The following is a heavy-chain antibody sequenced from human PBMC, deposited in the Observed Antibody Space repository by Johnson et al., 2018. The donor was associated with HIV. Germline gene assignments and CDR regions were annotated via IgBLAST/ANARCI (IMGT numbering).Heavy chain of an antibody. CDR2: ISYDGSNK. Sequence: QVQLVESGGGVVQPGRSLRLSCAASGFTFRSYIMHWVRQAPGEGLEWVALISYDGSNKYYADSVKGRFTISRDNSKNTLYLQMNSLRAEDTAVYYCAKDSNRWELLQDAFDIWGQGTMVTVSS. J-gene: IGHJ3*02. D-gene: IGHD1-26*01. CDR1: GFTFRSYI. V-gene: IGHV3-30*18. CDR3: AKDSNRWELLQDAFDI.